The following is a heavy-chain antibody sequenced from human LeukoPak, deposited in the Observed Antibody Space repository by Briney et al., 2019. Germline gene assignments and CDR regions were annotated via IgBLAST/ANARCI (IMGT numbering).Heavy chain of an antibody. V-gene: IGHV1-46*01. CDR1: GYTFTSYG. CDR3: AREDSSGPTFDY. J-gene: IGHJ4*02. Sequence: ASVKVSCKTSGYTFTSYGISWVRQAPGQGLEWMGIINPSGSSTSYAQNFQGRVTMTRDMSTSTVYMELSSLRSEDTAVYYCAREDSSGPTFDYWGQGTLVTVSS. D-gene: IGHD3-22*01. CDR2: INPSGSST.